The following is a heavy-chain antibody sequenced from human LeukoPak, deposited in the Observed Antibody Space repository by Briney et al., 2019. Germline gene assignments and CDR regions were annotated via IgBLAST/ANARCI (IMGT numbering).Heavy chain of an antibody. CDR3: ARDFRDASATNWFDP. CDR1: GGSISSYY. CDR2: IYYSGST. J-gene: IGHJ5*02. D-gene: IGHD5-12*01. V-gene: IGHV4-59*01. Sequence: SGTLSLTCTVSGGSISSYYWSWIRQPPGKGLEWIGYIYYSGSTNYNPSLKSRVTISVDTSKNQFSLKLSSVTAADTAVYYCARDFRDASATNWFDPWGQGTLVTVSS.